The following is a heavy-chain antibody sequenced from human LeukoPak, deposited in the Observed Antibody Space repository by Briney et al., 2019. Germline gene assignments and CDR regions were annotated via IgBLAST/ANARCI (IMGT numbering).Heavy chain of an antibody. V-gene: IGHV3-74*01. CDR2: INTDGSST. CDR1: GFIFSSYW. Sequence: GGSLRLSCAASGFIFSSYWMHWVRHAPGKGLAWVSRINTDGSSTSYADSVKGRFTISRDNSKNTLYLQMNSLRAEDTAVYYCARGDYYDSSGYPFGYWGQGTLVTVSS. J-gene: IGHJ4*02. CDR3: ARGDYYDSSGYPFGY. D-gene: IGHD3-22*01.